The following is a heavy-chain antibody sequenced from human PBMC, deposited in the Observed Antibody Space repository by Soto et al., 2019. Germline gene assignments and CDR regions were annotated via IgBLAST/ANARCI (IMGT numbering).Heavy chain of an antibody. J-gene: IGHJ4*02. CDR1: GYTFTSYY. CDR2: INCRGGST. Sequence: QVQLVQSGAEVTKPGASVKVSCKASGYTFTSYYMHCVRQAPGQGLEWMGIINCRGGSTSYARKFQGGVTMTRDTSTSTVYIELSSLRSDDTAVYYCAVSGTVLLRDYWGQGTLVTVSS. CDR3: AVSGTVLLRDY. V-gene: IGHV1-46*01. D-gene: IGHD3-10*01.